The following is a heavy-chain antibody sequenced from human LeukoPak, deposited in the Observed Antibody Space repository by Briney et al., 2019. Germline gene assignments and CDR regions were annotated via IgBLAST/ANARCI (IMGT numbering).Heavy chain of an antibody. CDR3: AKDGPYYDSSGSYGYFDY. CDR1: GFTFSSYG. D-gene: IGHD3-22*01. J-gene: IGHJ4*02. Sequence: PGRSLRLSCAASGFTFSSYGMHWVRQAPGKGLEWVAVIWYDGSNKYYADSVKGRFTISRDNSKNTLYLQMNSLRAEDTAVYYCAKDGPYYDSSGSYGYFDYWGQGTLVTVSS. V-gene: IGHV3-33*06. CDR2: IWYDGSNK.